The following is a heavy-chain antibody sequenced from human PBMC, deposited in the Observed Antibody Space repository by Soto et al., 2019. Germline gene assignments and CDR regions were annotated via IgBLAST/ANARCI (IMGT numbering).Heavy chain of an antibody. Sequence: QGQLVESVGGVVQPGTSLRLSCEASGFIFSRYGMHWVRQAPGKGLEWVAVISYDGSNKYYAESVKGRFIISRDKSENTLYLQMNSLRAEDTAVYYCAKDLGSGKPYYYYAMDVWGQGTTVTVSS. CDR2: ISYDGSNK. D-gene: IGHD3-10*01. V-gene: IGHV3-30*18. CDR3: AKDLGSGKPYYYYAMDV. CDR1: GFIFSRYG. J-gene: IGHJ6*02.